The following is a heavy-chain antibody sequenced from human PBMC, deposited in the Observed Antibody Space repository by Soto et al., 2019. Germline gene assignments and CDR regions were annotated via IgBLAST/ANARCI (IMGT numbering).Heavy chain of an antibody. CDR2: IIPIFGTA. V-gene: IGHV1-69*13. CDR3: AREGSDYESSGYPVGP. D-gene: IGHD3-22*01. CDR1: GCPFSSYA. Sequence: GASVKVSCTASGCPFSSYAISWVRHAPGQGLEWMGGIIPIFGTANYAQKFQGRVTITADESTSTAYMELIILRSEDTAVYYCAREGSDYESSGYPVGPWGQGTLVTVSS. J-gene: IGHJ5*02.